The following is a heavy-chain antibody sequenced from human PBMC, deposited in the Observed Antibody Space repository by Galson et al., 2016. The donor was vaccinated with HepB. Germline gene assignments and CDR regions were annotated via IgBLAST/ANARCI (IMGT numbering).Heavy chain of an antibody. J-gene: IGHJ4*02. CDR3: ARDRLASGNHLDY. CDR1: GFTFSSYA. CDR2: ISAASNT. V-gene: IGHV3-23*01. Sequence: SLRLSCAASGFTFSSYAMSWVRQAPGKGLEWVSVISAASNTYYTDSVKGRLTISRDSSTLYLQMNSLRAEDTAVYYCARDRLASGNHLDYWGQGTLVTVSS. D-gene: IGHD4-23*01.